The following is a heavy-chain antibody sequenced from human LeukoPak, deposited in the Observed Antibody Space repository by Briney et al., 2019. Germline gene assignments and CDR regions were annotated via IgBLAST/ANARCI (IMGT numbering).Heavy chain of an antibody. CDR1: GFTFSSYS. D-gene: IGHD3-3*01. J-gene: IGHJ4*02. CDR3: ARELSGDLDY. V-gene: IGHV3-21*01. CDR2: ISSRNTYI. Sequence: GGSLRLSCTASGFTFSSYSMNWVRQAPGKGLEWVSSISSRNTYIYYADSVKGRFTISRDNAKNSLYLQMSSLRAEDTAVYYCARELSGDLDYWGQGNLVTVSS.